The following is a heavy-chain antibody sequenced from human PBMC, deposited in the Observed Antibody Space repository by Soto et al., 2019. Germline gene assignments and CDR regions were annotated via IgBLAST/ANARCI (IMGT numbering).Heavy chain of an antibody. CDR3: AKRSSYYGSGSYETFDY. Sequence: GGSLRLSCAASGFTFSSYAMSWVRQAPGKGLEWVSSISGGGGSTYYADSVKGRFTISRDNSKNTLYVQMNSLRAEDTAVYFCAKRSSYYGSGSYETFDYWGQGTLVTVSS. CDR1: GFTFSSYA. J-gene: IGHJ4*02. CDR2: ISGGGGST. D-gene: IGHD3-10*01. V-gene: IGHV3-23*01.